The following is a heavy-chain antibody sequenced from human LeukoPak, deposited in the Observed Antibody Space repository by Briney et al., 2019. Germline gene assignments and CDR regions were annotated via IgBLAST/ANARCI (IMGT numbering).Heavy chain of an antibody. CDR2: IDPSGGST. Sequence: ASVKVSCEASGYTFTDYYMHWVRQAPGQGLEWMGIIDPSGGSTNYAQKFQGRVTMTRDTSTSTVYMELSSLRSDDTAVYYCARGGCTSTSCYDYWGQGSLVTVSS. CDR3: ARGGCTSTSCYDY. J-gene: IGHJ4*02. CDR1: GYTFTDYY. V-gene: IGHV1-46*01. D-gene: IGHD2-2*01.